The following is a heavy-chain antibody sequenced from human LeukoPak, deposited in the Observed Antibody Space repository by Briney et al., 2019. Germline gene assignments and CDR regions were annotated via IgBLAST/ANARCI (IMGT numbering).Heavy chain of an antibody. D-gene: IGHD4-23*01. Sequence: ASVKVSCKASGGTFSSYAISWVRQAPGQGLEWMGWINPNSGGTNYAQKFQGRVTMTRDTSISTAYMELSRLRSDDTAVYYCASETTVVTPWGQGTLVTVSS. J-gene: IGHJ5*02. CDR2: INPNSGGT. V-gene: IGHV1-2*02. CDR1: GGTFSSYA. CDR3: ASETTVVTP.